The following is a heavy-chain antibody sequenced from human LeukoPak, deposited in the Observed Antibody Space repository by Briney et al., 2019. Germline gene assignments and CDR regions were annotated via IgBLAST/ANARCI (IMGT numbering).Heavy chain of an antibody. CDR1: GFTFSSYW. V-gene: IGHV3-74*01. CDR3: AREVSYDFWNGYFDY. D-gene: IGHD3-3*01. Sequence: GGSLRLSCAASGFTFSSYWMHWVRQAPGKGLVWVSRINSDGSSTGYADSVKGRFTISRDNAKNTLYLQMNSLRAEDTAVYYCAREVSYDFWNGYFDYWGQGTLVTVSS. J-gene: IGHJ4*02. CDR2: INSDGSST.